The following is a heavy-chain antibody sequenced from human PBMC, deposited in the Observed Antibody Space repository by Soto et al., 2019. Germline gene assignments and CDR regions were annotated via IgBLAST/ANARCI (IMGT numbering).Heavy chain of an antibody. J-gene: IGHJ4*02. V-gene: IGHV4-31*03. CDR2: IYYSGST. CDR1: GGSISSGGYY. CDR3: ARYSSGSYFDY. D-gene: IGHD6-25*01. Sequence: TSETLSLTSTVSGGSISSGGYYWSWIRQHPGKGLEWIGYIYYSGSTYYNPSLKSRVTISVDTSKNQFSLKLSSVTAADTAVYYCARYSSGSYFDYWGQGTLVTVSS.